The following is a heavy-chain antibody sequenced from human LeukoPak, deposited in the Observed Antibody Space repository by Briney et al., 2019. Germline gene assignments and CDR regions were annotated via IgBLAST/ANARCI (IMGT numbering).Heavy chain of an antibody. D-gene: IGHD1-1*01. J-gene: IGHJ6*03. V-gene: IGHV3-53*01. CDR2: IYSGGST. Sequence: GGSLRLSCVASGFTVSSNYMSWVRQAPGKGLEWDSVIYSGGSTYYADSVKGRFTISRDNSKNTLYLQMNSLRAEDTAVYYCAREQRLERRHYYYRYMDVWGKGTTVTVSS. CDR1: GFTVSSNY. CDR3: AREQRLERRHYYYRYMDV.